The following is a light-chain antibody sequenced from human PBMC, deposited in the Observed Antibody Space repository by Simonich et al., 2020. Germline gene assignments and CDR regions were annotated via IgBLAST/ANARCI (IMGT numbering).Light chain of an antibody. V-gene: IGLV2-23*01. CDR2: EGS. CDR3: CSYAGSSTWV. J-gene: IGLJ3*02. CDR1: SSDVGSYNI. Sequence: QSALTQPASVSGSPGQSITISCTGTSSDVGSYNIVSWYQQTPGKAPKLMIYEGSKRPSGVSNRFSGSKSGNTASLTISGLQAEDEADYYCCSYAGSSTWVFGGGTKLTVL.